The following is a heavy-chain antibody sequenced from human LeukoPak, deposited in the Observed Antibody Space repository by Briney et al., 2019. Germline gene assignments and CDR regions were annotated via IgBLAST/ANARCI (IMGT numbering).Heavy chain of an antibody. D-gene: IGHD6-6*01. Sequence: GGSLRLSCAASGFTFSSYSMNWVRQAPGKGLEWVSSISSSSSYIYYADSVKGRFTISRDNAKNSLYLQMNSLRAEDTAVYYCARAVAARPHNWFDPWGQGTLVTVSS. J-gene: IGHJ5*02. CDR1: GFTFSSYS. V-gene: IGHV3-21*01. CDR2: ISSSSSYI. CDR3: ARAVAARPHNWFDP.